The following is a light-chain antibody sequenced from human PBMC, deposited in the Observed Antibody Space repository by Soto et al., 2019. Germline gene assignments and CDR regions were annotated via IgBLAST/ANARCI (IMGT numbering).Light chain of an antibody. CDR1: SSNIGSNY. CDR3: DSWYNSLSVVL. Sequence: QSVLTQPPSVSAAPGQRVTISFSGSSSNIGSNYVSWYQQLPGTAPKLLIYDNYKRPSGIPDRFSGSTSGTSATLAIAGLQTGDEADYYCDSWYNSLSVVLFGGGTKLTVL. CDR2: DNY. V-gene: IGLV1-51*01. J-gene: IGLJ2*01.